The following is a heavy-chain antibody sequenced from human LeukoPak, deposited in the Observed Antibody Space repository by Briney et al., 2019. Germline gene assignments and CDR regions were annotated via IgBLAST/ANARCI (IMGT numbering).Heavy chain of an antibody. CDR3: AKSNGYGLVDI. D-gene: IGHD3-10*01. V-gene: IGHV4-39*07. Sequence: PGGSLRLSCAASGFTFSSYSMNWVRQPPGKGLEWIGSIYYSGSTYYNPSLKSRVTISLDTSRSQFSLKLNSVTAADTAVYYCAKSNGYGLVDIWGQGTMVTVSS. J-gene: IGHJ3*02. CDR2: IYYSGST. CDR1: GFTFSSYS.